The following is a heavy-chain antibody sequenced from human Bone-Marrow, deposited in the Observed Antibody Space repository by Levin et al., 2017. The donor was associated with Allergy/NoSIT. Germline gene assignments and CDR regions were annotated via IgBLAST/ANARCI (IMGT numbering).Heavy chain of an antibody. J-gene: IGHJ2*01. CDR2: IYSSGDT. Sequence: SQTLSLTCSVSGGSIDNYYWSWIRQPPGRGLEWIAYIYSSGDTNYSPYFKSRVTISVDTSKNQFSLKVRSVTAADTAVYYCARSRQLRTVTYWDFDRWGRGTLVTVSS. V-gene: IGHV4-4*09. D-gene: IGHD4-17*01. CDR3: ARSRQLRTVTYWDFDR. CDR1: GGSIDNYY.